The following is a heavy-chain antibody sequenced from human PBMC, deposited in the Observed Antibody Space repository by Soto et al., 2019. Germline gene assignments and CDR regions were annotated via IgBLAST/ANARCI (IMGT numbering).Heavy chain of an antibody. V-gene: IGHV1-18*01. CDR1: GYTFTSYG. D-gene: IGHD3-22*01. CDR2: ISAYNGNT. Sequence: ASVKVSCKASGYTFTSYGISWVRQATGQGLEWMGWISAYNGNTNYAQKLQGRVTMTTDTSTSTAYMELRSLRSDDTAVYYCARDLLETYYYDSSGYPAAFDIWGQGTMVTVSS. CDR3: ARDLLETYYYDSSGYPAAFDI. J-gene: IGHJ3*02.